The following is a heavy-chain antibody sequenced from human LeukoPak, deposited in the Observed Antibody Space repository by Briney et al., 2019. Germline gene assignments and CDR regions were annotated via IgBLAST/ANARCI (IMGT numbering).Heavy chain of an antibody. CDR2: INPSGGST. CDR1: GYTFPSYY. J-gene: IGHJ2*01. V-gene: IGHV1-46*01. CDR3: ARDIEYSSSPNWYFDL. Sequence: ASVKVSCKASGYTFPSYYMYWVRQAPGQGLECMGIINPSGGSTSYAQKFQGRVTMTRDMSTSTVYMELSSLRSEDTAVYYCARDIEYSSSPNWYFDLWGRGTLVTVSS. D-gene: IGHD6-13*01.